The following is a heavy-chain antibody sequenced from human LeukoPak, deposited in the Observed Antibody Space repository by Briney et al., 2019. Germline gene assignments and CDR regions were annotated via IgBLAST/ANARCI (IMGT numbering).Heavy chain of an antibody. CDR2: NSHSGTT. D-gene: IGHD5-18*01. CDR3: ARGGLDTRRGGYFDY. CDR1: GGSFSGFY. Sequence: PSETLSLTCAVYGGSFSGFYWSWVRQPPGKGLEWVGENSHSGTTYFNPSLKSRVTVSVDTSKSQFSLRLDSMTAADTAVYYCARGGLDTRRGGYFDYWGQGILVTVSS. J-gene: IGHJ4*02. V-gene: IGHV4-34*01.